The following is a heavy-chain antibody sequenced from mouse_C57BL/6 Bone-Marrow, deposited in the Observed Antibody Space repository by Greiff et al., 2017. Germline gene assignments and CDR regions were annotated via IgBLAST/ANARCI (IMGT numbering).Heavy chain of an antibody. V-gene: IGHV1-69*01. Sequence: QLQQPGAELVMPGASVKLSCKASGYTFTSYWMHWVKQRPGQGLEWIGEIDPSDSYTNYNQKFKGKSTLTVDKSSSTAYMQLSSLTSEDSAVYYCARFPYSNYGRWFAYWGQGTLVTVSA. CDR1: GYTFTSYW. CDR2: IDPSDSYT. CDR3: ARFPYSNYGRWFAY. D-gene: IGHD2-5*01. J-gene: IGHJ3*01.